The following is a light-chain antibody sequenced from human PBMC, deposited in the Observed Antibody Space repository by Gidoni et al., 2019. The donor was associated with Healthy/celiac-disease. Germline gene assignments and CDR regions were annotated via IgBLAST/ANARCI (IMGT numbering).Light chain of an antibody. V-gene: IGLV1-44*01. J-gene: IGLJ3*02. CDR1: SSNIGSNT. CDR3: AAWDDSLNGHWV. CDR2: SNN. Sequence: QSVLPQPPSASGTPGQRVTISCSGSSSNIGSNTVNWYQQLPGTAPTLLIYSNNQRPSGVPDRFSGSKSGTSASLAISGLQSEDEADYYCAAWDDSLNGHWVFGGGTKLTVL.